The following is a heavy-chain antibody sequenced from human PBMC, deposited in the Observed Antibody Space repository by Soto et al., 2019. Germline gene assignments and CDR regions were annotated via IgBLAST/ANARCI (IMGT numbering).Heavy chain of an antibody. CDR3: ARVGKKIVATGGDYYYYYMDV. CDR1: GFTFSGYN. V-gene: IGHV3-11*04. Sequence: GGSLRLSCAASGFTFSGYNMSWIRQAPGKGLEWVSYITSSGSNTFDAESVKGRFTISRENAKNFLYLQMNSLSAGDTAVYYCARVGKKIVATGGDYYYYYMDVWGKGTTVTVSS. J-gene: IGHJ6*03. D-gene: IGHD5-12*01. CDR2: ITSSGSNT.